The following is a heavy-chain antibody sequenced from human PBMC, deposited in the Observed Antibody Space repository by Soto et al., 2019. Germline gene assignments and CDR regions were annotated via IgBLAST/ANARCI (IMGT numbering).Heavy chain of an antibody. V-gene: IGHV3-21*01. CDR2: ISSRSSHI. J-gene: IGHJ6*02. D-gene: IGHD3-16*02. Sequence: GGSLRLSCAASVFTFSSHSMNWVRQAPGKGPEWVSSISSRSSHIYYVDSVKGRFTITRDNAKNSLYLQMNSLRVEDTALYYCARDRVMTFGEIIVVGTNLDVWGQGTTVTVSS. CDR3: ARDRVMTFGEIIVVGTNLDV. CDR1: VFTFSSHS.